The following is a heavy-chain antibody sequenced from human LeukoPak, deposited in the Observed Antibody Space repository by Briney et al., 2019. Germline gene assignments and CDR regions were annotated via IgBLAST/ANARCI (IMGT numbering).Heavy chain of an antibody. D-gene: IGHD3-3*01. CDR1: GGSISSSSYY. V-gene: IGHV4-39*01. CDR2: IYYSGST. J-gene: IGHJ3*02. CDR3: ARHRIRFLEWIQRPTGNDAFDI. Sequence: SETLSLTCTVSGGSISSSSYYWGWIRQPPGKGLEWIGSIYYSGSTYYNPSLKSRVTISVDTSKNQFSLKLSSVTAADTAVYYCARHRIRFLEWIQRPTGNDAFDIWGQGTMVTVSS.